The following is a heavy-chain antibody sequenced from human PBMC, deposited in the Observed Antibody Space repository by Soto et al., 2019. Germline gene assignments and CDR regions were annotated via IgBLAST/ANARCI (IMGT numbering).Heavy chain of an antibody. J-gene: IGHJ6*02. CDR1: GYTFTSYA. V-gene: IGHV1-8*01. Sequence: QVKLVQCGAEVKKPGASVKVSCKASGYTFTSYAINWVRQATGQGLEWMGWMNPNSGNTGYAQKFRGRVTMTRNTSISTAYMELSSLRSEDTAVYYCARERTGTTSMDVWGQGSTVTVSS. CDR2: MNPNSGNT. CDR3: ARERTGTTSMDV. D-gene: IGHD1-1*01.